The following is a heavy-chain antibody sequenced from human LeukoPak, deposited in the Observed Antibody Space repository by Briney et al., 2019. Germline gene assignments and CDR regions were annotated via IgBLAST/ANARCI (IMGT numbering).Heavy chain of an antibody. D-gene: IGHD1-26*01. CDR3: ARRWESLSYFDY. V-gene: IGHV3-33*01. CDR2: IWYDGNSK. Sequence: GGSLRLSCAASGFAFSNYGMHWVRQAPGKGLEWVAIIWYDGNSKEYVDSVRGRFTISRDNSKNTVYLQMNSLRAEDTAVYYCARRWESLSYFDYWGQGVLATVSS. CDR1: GFAFSNYG. J-gene: IGHJ4*02.